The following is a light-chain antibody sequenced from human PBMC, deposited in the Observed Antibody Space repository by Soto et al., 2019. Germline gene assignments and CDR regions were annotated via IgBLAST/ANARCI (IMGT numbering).Light chain of an antibody. J-gene: IGLJ1*01. Sequence: LTQPASVSGSPGQSITISCTGTSSDVGGYNYVSWYQQHPGKAPKLMIYEVSNRPSGISNRFSGSKSGNTASLTISGLQADDEADYYCSSYTSSSTRVFGTGTKVTVL. CDR2: EVS. CDR1: SSDVGGYNY. CDR3: SSYTSSSTRV. V-gene: IGLV2-14*01.